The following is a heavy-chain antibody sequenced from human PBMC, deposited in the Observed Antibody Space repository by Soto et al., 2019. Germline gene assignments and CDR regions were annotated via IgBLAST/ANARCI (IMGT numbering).Heavy chain of an antibody. V-gene: IGHV3-23*01. CDR3: AKVAAGNYYYDMDV. D-gene: IGHD6-13*01. J-gene: IGHJ6*02. CDR1: GFTFSNYA. CDR2: ISGSGGST. Sequence: PGGSLRLSCAASGFTFSNYAMNWVRQVPGKGLEWVSAISGSGGSTYYAKSVKGRFTISRDNSKNTLFLQMNSLRAEDTAVYYCAKVAAGNYYYDMDVWGQGTTVTVSS.